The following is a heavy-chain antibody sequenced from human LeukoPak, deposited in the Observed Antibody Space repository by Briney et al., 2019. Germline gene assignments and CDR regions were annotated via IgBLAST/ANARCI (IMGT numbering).Heavy chain of an antibody. V-gene: IGHV1-2*02. J-gene: IGHJ5*02. CDR3: ARGGYSSGGSLGFGP. CDR2: INPNSGAT. CDR1: GYTFTGYY. D-gene: IGHD6-19*01. Sequence: ASVRVSCKASGYTFTGYYMHWARQAPGQGLEWMGWINPNSGATSYARRFQGRVTVTRDTSISTAYMELSRLTSDDTAVYYCARGGYSSGGSLGFGPWGQGTLVTVSS.